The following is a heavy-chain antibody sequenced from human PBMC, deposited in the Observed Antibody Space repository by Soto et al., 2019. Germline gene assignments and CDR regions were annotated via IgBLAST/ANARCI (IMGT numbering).Heavy chain of an antibody. Sequence: LSLTCTVSGGSISSGDYYWSWIRQPPGKGLEWIGYIYYSGSTYYNPSLKSRVTISVDTSKNQFSLKLSSVTAADTAVYYCAREARITIFGVVIPYGYFDYWGQGTLVTVSS. D-gene: IGHD3-3*01. CDR1: GGSISSGDYY. CDR2: IYYSGST. V-gene: IGHV4-30-4*01. CDR3: AREARITIFGVVIPYGYFDY. J-gene: IGHJ4*02.